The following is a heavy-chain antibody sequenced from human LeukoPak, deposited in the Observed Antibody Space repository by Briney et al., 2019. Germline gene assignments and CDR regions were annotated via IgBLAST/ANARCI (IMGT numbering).Heavy chain of an antibody. CDR3: LVYLGDIRGSSH. D-gene: IGHD1-26*01. CDR1: GFTFSNYW. V-gene: IGHV3-7*03. CDR2: IKYDGSEK. J-gene: IGHJ4*02. Sequence: PGGSLRLSCATSGFTFSNYWMNWVRQAPGKGLEWVANIKYDGSEKNYADSVKGRFTISADKSISTAYLQWSSLKASDTAMYYCLVYLGDIRGSSHWGQGTLVTVSS.